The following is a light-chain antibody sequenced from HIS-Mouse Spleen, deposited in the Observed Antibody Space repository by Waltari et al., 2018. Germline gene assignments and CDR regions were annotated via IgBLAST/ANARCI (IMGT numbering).Light chain of an antibody. V-gene: IGLV3-10*01. CDR3: YSTDSSGNHRV. J-gene: IGLJ2*01. Sequence: SYELTQPPSVSVSPGQTARITCSGDAFPKKYADWYQQKSGQAPVLVIYEDSKRPSGIPERFSGSSSGTMATLTISGAQVEDEADYYCYSTDSSGNHRVFGGGTKLTVL. CDR1: AFPKKY. CDR2: EDS.